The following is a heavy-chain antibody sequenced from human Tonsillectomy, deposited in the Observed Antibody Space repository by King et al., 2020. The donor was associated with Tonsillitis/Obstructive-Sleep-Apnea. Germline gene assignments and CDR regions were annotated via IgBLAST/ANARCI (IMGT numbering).Heavy chain of an antibody. V-gene: IGHV4-59*01. J-gene: IGHJ3*02. CDR1: GGSISSYY. CDR3: AREGLDAFDI. CDR2: TDYSGSA. Sequence: VQLQESGPGLVKPSETLSLTCTVSGGSISSYYWSWIRPPPGKGLEWIGYTDYSGSANYNPSLKSRVTISVDTYKNQISLKLRFVTAADTAVYYCAREGLDAFDIWGQGTMVTVSS.